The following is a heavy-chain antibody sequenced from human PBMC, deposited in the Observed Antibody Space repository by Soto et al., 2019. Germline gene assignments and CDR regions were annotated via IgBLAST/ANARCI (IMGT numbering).Heavy chain of an antibody. D-gene: IGHD1-26*01. J-gene: IGHJ4*02. CDR1: GFTFSSYA. V-gene: IGHV3-23*01. CDR3: AKAPKQWELLSYIVD. CDR2: ISGSGGST. Sequence: EVQLLESGGGLVQPAGSLRLSCAASGFTFSSYAMSWVRQAPGKGLEGVSAISGSGGSTYYAESVKGRFTITRDNSKNTLYLQMNSLRAEDTAVYYCAKAPKQWELLSYIVDWGQGTLVTVSS.